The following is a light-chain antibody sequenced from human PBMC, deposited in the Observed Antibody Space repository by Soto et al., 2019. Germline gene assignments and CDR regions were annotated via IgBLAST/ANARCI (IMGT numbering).Light chain of an antibody. CDR2: AAS. CDR3: QQSYNTPLT. V-gene: IGKV1-39*01. Sequence: DIQMTQSPSSLSASVGDRVTIPCRASQSISSYLNWYQHKPGKAPKLLIYAASSLQSGVPSRFSVSGSGTDVTLTISSLQPEDFATYYCQQSYNTPLTFGQGTKVEIK. J-gene: IGKJ1*01. CDR1: QSISSY.